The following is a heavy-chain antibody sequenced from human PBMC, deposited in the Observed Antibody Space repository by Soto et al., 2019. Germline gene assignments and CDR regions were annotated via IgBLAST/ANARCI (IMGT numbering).Heavy chain of an antibody. D-gene: IGHD6-19*01. CDR3: AKVLYTSGWPAKFDY. Sequence: PGGSLRLSCAASGFSVSSYAMGWVRQAPGKRLEWVAGISGSGGSTYYADPVKGRFTISRDNSKNTLYLQMNSLRAEDTAVFYCAKVLYTSGWPAKFDYWGQGTQVTVSS. V-gene: IGHV3-23*01. J-gene: IGHJ4*02. CDR1: GFSVSSYA. CDR2: ISGSGGST.